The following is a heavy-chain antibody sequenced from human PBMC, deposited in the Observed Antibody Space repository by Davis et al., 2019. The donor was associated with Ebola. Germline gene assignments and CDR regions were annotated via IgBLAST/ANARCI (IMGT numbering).Heavy chain of an antibody. CDR3: ARGGITMTVVPRDYYYGLDV. D-gene: IGHD3-22*01. CDR1: GYTFTGYY. Sequence: ASVKVSCKASGYTFTGYYMHWVRQAPGQGLEWMGRINPNSGGTNYAQKFQGRVTMTRDTSISTAYMELSRLRSDDTAVYYCARGGITMTVVPRDYYYGLDVWGQGTTVTVSS. CDR2: INPNSGGT. V-gene: IGHV1-2*06. J-gene: IGHJ6*02.